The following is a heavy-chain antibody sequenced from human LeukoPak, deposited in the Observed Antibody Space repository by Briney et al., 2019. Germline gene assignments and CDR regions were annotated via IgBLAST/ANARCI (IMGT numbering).Heavy chain of an antibody. Sequence: ASVKVSCKASGYTFTTYGITWARQAPGQGLAWMGWISAYNGNTHYAENLQGRLTMTTDTSTSTAYMELRSLRSDDTAVYYCARDLDILTAYYSGYWGQGTLVTVSS. CDR1: GYTFTTYG. D-gene: IGHD3-9*01. CDR3: ARDLDILTAYYSGY. CDR2: ISAYNGNT. V-gene: IGHV1-18*04. J-gene: IGHJ4*02.